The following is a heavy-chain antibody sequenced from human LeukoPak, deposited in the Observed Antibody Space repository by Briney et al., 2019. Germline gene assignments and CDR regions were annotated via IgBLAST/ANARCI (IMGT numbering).Heavy chain of an antibody. Sequence: GGSLRLSCAASGFTFSSYGMHWVRQAPGKGLEWVAVISYDGSNKYYADSVKGRFTISRDNSKNTLYLQMNSLRAEDTAVYYCAKETSYDILTGYLVPYYYYYGMDVWGQGTTVTVSS. CDR2: ISYDGSNK. CDR3: AKETSYDILTGYLVPYYYYYGMDV. J-gene: IGHJ6*02. D-gene: IGHD3-9*01. V-gene: IGHV3-30*18. CDR1: GFTFSSYG.